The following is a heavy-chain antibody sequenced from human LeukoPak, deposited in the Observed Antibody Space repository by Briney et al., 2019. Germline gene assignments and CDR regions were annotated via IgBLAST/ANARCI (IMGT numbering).Heavy chain of an antibody. Sequence: SVKVSCKASGYTFTSYDLDWVRQAPGQGLEWMGRIIPILGIANYAQKFQGRVTITADKSTSTAYMELSSLRSEDTAVYYCASLIVTPYDSSDYWGQGTLVTVSS. J-gene: IGHJ4*02. CDR3: ASLIVTPYDSSDY. CDR2: IIPILGIA. D-gene: IGHD3-22*01. V-gene: IGHV1-69*04. CDR1: GYTFTSYD.